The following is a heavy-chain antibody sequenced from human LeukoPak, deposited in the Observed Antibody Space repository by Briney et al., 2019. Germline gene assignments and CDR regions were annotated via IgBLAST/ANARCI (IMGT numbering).Heavy chain of an antibody. CDR3: ARLGFRYSTRYFDS. D-gene: IGHD1-26*01. CDR1: GYTFTSYD. V-gene: IGHV1-18*01. CDR2: ISAYNGNT. J-gene: IGHJ4*02. Sequence: ASVKVSCKASGYTFTSYDITWVRQAPGQGLEWMGLISAYNGNTNYAQKLRGRVTMTTDTSTSTAYMELRSLRSDDTAVYYCARLGFRYSTRYFDSWGQGTLVTVSS.